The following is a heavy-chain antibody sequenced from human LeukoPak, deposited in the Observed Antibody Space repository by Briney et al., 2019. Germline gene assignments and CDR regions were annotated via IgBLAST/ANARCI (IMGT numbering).Heavy chain of an antibody. V-gene: IGHV3-23*01. D-gene: IGHD3-10*01. CDR1: GGTFRSYG. CDR3: AKDRRGTVVRGPIMQTRDYYFEY. CDR2: ITGSGGST. Sequence: GGSLRLSCAASGGTFRSYGMSWVRRAPGKGLEWVSGITGSGGSTYYADSVKGRFTISRDNSKNTLYLQMNSLRAEDTAVYYCAKDRRGTVVRGPIMQTRDYYFEYWGQGTLVTVSS. J-gene: IGHJ4*02.